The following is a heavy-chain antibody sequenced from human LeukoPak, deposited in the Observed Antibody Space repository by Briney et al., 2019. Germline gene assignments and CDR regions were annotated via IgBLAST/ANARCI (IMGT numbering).Heavy chain of an antibody. V-gene: IGHV3-48*02. D-gene: IGHD7-27*01. CDR1: GFTFSSYS. CDR2: INSASANI. J-gene: IGHJ4*02. Sequence: GGSLRLSCVASGFTFSSYSLNWVRQAPGKGLEWVSYINSASANIQYADSVKGRFTISRDNAKNSLYLQMRSLRDDDSAIYYCARDLNWAYDYWGQGTPVTVSS. CDR3: ARDLNWAYDY.